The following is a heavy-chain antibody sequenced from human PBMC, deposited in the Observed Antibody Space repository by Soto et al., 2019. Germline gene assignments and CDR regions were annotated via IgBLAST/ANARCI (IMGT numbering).Heavy chain of an antibody. V-gene: IGHV4-4*02. CDR1: GGSISSSHW. CDR3: ARVVLTITRGAFDA. Sequence: QVQLQESGPGLVKPSGTLSLTCAVSGGSISSSHWWTWVRQSPGKGLEYIGEISHSGTSNSNPPLKRRVTISVDKSKNHFSLTLTSVTAADTAVYYCARVVLTITRGAFDAWGQGTLVIVSS. J-gene: IGHJ3*01. CDR2: ISHSGTS. D-gene: IGHD3-9*01.